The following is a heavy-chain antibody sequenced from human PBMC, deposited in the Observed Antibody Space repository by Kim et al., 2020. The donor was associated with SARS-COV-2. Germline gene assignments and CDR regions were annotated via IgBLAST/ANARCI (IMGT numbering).Heavy chain of an antibody. J-gene: IGHJ4*02. CDR1: GFTFTGYA. CDR2: IDGSDGTT. Sequence: GGSLRLSCTTSGFTFTGYAMSWVRQAPGKGLEWVSSIDGSDGTTYYVDSVKGRFTISRDNSKNTLYLQMNSLRADDTAVYYCMKGAWGCIWDHWDQGT. D-gene: IGHD7-27*01. V-gene: IGHV3-23*01. CDR3: MKGAWGCIWDH.